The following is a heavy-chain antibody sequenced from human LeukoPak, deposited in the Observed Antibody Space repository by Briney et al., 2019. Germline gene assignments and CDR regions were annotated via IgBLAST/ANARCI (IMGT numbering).Heavy chain of an antibody. Sequence: SETLSLTCTVSGGSINYYYWMWIRQPPGKGLEWIGYIYYSGGTHYNPSLKSRVTISVDTSKNQFSLKLSSVTAADTAVYYCARQEWLVVDYWGQGTLVTVSS. CDR2: IYYSGGT. D-gene: IGHD6-19*01. J-gene: IGHJ4*02. CDR1: GGSINYYY. CDR3: ARQEWLVVDY. V-gene: IGHV4-59*08.